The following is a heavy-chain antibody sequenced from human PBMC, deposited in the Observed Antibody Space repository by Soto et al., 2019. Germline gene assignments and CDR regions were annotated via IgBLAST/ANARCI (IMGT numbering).Heavy chain of an antibody. CDR2: INPNSGGT. CDR3: ARGNYFGPGSYAPRVYYGMDV. D-gene: IGHD3-10*01. CDR1: GYTFTGYY. J-gene: IGHJ6*02. V-gene: IGHV1-2*04. Sequence: QVQLVQSGAEVKKPGASVKVSCKASGYTFTGYYMHWVRQAPGQGLEWMGWINPNSGGTNYAQKFQGWVTMTRDTSIVTAEMDLGRRTSDDKAVHYCARGNYFGPGSYAPRVYYGMDVWGQGTTVTVSS.